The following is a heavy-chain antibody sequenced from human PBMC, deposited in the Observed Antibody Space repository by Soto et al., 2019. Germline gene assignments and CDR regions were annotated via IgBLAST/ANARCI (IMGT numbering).Heavy chain of an antibody. D-gene: IGHD3-10*01. CDR1: GYTLTELS. Sequence: ASVKVSCKVSGYTLTELSMHWVRQAPGKGLEWMGGFDPEDGETIYAQKFQGRVTMTEDTSTDTAYMELSSLRSEDAAVYYCASNLKMVREKFYYWGQRTLVTVSS. J-gene: IGHJ4*02. CDR3: ASNLKMVREKFYY. CDR2: FDPEDGET. V-gene: IGHV1-24*01.